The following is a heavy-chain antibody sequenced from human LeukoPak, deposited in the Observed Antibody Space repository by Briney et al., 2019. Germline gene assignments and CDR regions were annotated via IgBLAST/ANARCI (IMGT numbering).Heavy chain of an antibody. CDR2: IWYDGSNK. J-gene: IGHJ3*02. D-gene: IGHD1-7*01. Sequence: GGSLRLSCAASGSTFSTYGMHWVRQAPGKGLEWVAVIWYDGSNKYYADSVKGRFTISRDNSKNTVYLQMNTLRAEETALYYCAREAETTDAFDIWGQGTMVTVSS. CDR3: AREAETTDAFDI. V-gene: IGHV3-33*01. CDR1: GSTFSTYG.